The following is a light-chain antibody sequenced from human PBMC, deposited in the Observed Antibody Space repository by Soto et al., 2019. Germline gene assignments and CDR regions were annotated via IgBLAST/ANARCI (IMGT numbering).Light chain of an antibody. Sequence: DIQLIQSPSFMSASVGDSISITCRASQDIGNWLAWYQQKPGKGPKLLIYAASTLQSGVPARFSGSGSGTEFTLTISSLRPEDFATYFCQQANSLPFTFGRGTRLEI. CDR2: AAS. CDR1: QDIGNW. J-gene: IGKJ2*01. CDR3: QQANSLPFT. V-gene: IGKV1-12*02.